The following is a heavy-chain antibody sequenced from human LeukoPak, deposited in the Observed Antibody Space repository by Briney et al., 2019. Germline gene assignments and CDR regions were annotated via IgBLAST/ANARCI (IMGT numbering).Heavy chain of an antibody. CDR1: GGSISSGGYS. J-gene: IGHJ4*02. D-gene: IGHD3-9*01. V-gene: IGHV4-30-2*01. Sequence: SQTLSLTCAVSGGSISSGGYSWSLIRQPPGKGLEWIGYIYHSGSTYYNPSLKSRVTISVDRSKNQFSLKLSSVTAADTAVYYCARGYFDWLLYYDYWGQGTLVTVSS. CDR3: ARGYFDWLLYYDY. CDR2: IYHSGST.